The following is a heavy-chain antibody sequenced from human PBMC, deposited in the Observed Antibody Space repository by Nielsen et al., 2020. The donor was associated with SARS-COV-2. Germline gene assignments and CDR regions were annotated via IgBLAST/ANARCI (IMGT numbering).Heavy chain of an antibody. D-gene: IGHD3-22*01. V-gene: IGHV5-51*01. CDR2: IYPGDSDT. Sequence: KVSCKGSGYSFTSYWIGWVRQMPGKGLEWMGIIYPGDSDTRYSPSFQGQVTISADKSISTAYLQWSSLKASDTAMYYCARRGGGYDSSGYYFLLWGQGTLVTVS. J-gene: IGHJ4*02. CDR3: ARRGGGYDSSGYYFLL. CDR1: GYSFTSYW.